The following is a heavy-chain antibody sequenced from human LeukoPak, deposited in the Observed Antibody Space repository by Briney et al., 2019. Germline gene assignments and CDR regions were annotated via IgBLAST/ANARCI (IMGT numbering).Heavy chain of an antibody. D-gene: IGHD4-17*01. CDR3: ARDGPLDYGDYHDAFDI. CDR1: GFTFSSSA. V-gene: IGHV3-7*01. Sequence: PGGSLRLSCAASGFTFSSSAMNWVRQAPGKGLEWVANIKQDGSEKYYVDSVKGRFTISRDNAKNSLYLQMNSLRAEDTAVYYCARDGPLDYGDYHDAFDIWGQGTMVTVSS. J-gene: IGHJ3*02. CDR2: IKQDGSEK.